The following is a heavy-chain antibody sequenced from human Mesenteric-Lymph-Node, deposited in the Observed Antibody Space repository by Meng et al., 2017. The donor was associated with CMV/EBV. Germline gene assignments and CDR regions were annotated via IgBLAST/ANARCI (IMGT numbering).Heavy chain of an antibody. V-gene: IGHV3-49*04. D-gene: IGHD3-16*01. CDR2: IRSKAYGGTT. CDR1: GFTFGDYA. CDR3: TRGPTFWAFDI. J-gene: IGHJ3*02. Sequence: GGSLRLSCTASGFTFGDYAMSWVRQAPGKGLGWVGFIRSKAYGGTTEYAASVKGRFTISRDDSKSIAYLHMSSLKTEDTAVYYCTRGPTFWAFDIWGQGTMVTVSS.